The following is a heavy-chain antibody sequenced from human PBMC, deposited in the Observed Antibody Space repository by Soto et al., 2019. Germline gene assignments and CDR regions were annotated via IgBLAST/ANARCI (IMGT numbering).Heavy chain of an antibody. CDR3: ARTRATPASRNLDY. D-gene: IGHD1-1*01. CDR1: GGSFSGYY. CDR2: INPTGGT. J-gene: IGHJ4*02. V-gene: IGHV4-34*01. Sequence: QVQLQQWGAGLLKPSETLSLTCAVDGGSFSGYYWSWVRQAPGKGLEWIGEINPTGGTNYNPSLKSRVTISVDTSKDQLSLQLSSVTAADTAVYYCARTRATPASRNLDYWGQGTLVTVSS.